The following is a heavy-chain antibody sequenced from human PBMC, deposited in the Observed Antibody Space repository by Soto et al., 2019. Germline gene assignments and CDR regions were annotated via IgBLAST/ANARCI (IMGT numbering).Heavy chain of an antibody. V-gene: IGHV4-31*03. CDR2: IYYSGST. J-gene: IGHJ3*02. Sequence: NPSETLSLTCTVSGGSISSGGYYWSWIRQHPGKGLEWIGYIYYSGSTYYNPSLKSRVTISVDTSKNQFSLKLSSVTAADTAVYYCARGSSLAEWSQLDAFDIWGQGTMVTVSS. CDR1: GGSISSGGYY. CDR3: ARGSSLAEWSQLDAFDI. D-gene: IGHD3-3*01.